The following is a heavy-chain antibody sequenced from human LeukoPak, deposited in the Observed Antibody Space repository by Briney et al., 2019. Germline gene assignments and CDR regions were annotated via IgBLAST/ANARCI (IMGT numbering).Heavy chain of an antibody. Sequence: PGGSLRLSCAASGFTFSSYSMNWVRQAPGKGLEWVSSISSSSSYIYYADSVKGRFTISRDNAKNSLYLQMNSLRAEDTAVYYCARLVVTAILGFDPWAREPWSPSPQ. CDR3: ARLVVTAILGFDP. J-gene: IGHJ5*02. V-gene: IGHV3-21*01. CDR2: ISSSSSYI. D-gene: IGHD2-21*02. CDR1: GFTFSSYS.